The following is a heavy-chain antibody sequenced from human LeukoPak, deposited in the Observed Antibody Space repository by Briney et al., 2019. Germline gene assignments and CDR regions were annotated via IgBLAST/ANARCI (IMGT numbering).Heavy chain of an antibody. J-gene: IGHJ4*02. D-gene: IGHD6-19*01. CDR2: INHSGSA. CDR1: GGSFSGYY. V-gene: IGHV4-34*01. CDR3: ARGATRGKGFYSSPSRGFDY. Sequence: SETLSLTCAVYGGSFSGYYWSWIRRPPGKGLEWIGEINHSGSAKYNPSLRSRVTISVDTSKNQFSLKLMSLTAADTAVYYCARGATRGKGFYSSPSRGFDYWGQGTLVTVSS.